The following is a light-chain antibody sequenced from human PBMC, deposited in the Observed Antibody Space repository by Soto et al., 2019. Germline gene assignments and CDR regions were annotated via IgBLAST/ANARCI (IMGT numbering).Light chain of an antibody. CDR2: DSS. J-gene: IGKJ4*01. Sequence: SQGASNFFAWYQHKPGMPTRLLIYDSSTLQSGIPSRFSGTGSGTEFTLVISSLQPEDFATYYCQQHNSRHTFGEGTKVDLK. CDR1: QGASNF. CDR3: QQHNSRHT. V-gene: IGKV1-16*01.